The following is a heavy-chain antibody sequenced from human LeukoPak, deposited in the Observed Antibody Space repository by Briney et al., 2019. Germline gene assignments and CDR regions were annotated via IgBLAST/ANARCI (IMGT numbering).Heavy chain of an antibody. D-gene: IGHD2-15*01. CDR2: GSSSGTTT. J-gene: IGHJ4*02. CDR3: ARDMLGYFDS. Sequence: GGSLRLSCAASGFSFTNFEMNWVRQAPGKGLEWVAYGSSSGTTTYYADSVKGRFTISRDNAKNSLYLQMNSLRAEDTAVYYCARDMLGYFDSWGQGTLVTVSS. CDR1: GFSFTNFE. V-gene: IGHV3-48*03.